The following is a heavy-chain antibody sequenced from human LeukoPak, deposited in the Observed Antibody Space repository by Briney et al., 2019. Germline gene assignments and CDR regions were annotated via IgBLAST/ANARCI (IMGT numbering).Heavy chain of an antibody. CDR1: GFTFSSYD. CDR3: AKDRHAPGRYCSSTTCFPFDS. D-gene: IGHD2-2*01. J-gene: IGHJ5*01. CDR2: ISGSGGST. Sequence: GRSLRLSCVVSGFTFSSYDMSWVRQAPGKGLEWVSAISGSGGSTYYADSVKGRFTISRDNSKKTLYLQMNSLRAEDTAVYYCAKDRHAPGRYCSSTTCFPFDSWGQGTLVTVSS. V-gene: IGHV3-23*01.